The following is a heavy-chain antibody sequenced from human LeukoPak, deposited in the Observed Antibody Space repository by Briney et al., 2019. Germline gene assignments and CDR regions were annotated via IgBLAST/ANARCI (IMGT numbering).Heavy chain of an antibody. V-gene: IGHV3-48*03. D-gene: IGHD6-19*01. J-gene: IGHJ4*02. CDR3: ARDTRRYSSGWYTYFDY. CDR1: GFTFSSYE. CDR2: ISSSGSTI. Sequence: GGSMRLSCAASGFTFSSYEMNWVRQAPGKGLEWVSYISSSGSTIYYVDSVKGRFTISRDNAKNSLYLQMNSLRAEDTAVYYCARDTRRYSSGWYTYFDYWGQGTLVTVSS.